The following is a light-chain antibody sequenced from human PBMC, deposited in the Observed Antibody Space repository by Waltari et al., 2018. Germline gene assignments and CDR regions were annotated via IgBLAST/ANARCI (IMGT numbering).Light chain of an antibody. V-gene: IGKV2-30*02. J-gene: IGKJ1*01. Sequence: DVVMTQSPLSLPVSLGQPASISCRSSQSLVHTDGHTYLNWFQPRPGQPPRRLIYKVSNRDSGVPDRFSGSGSDTAFTLKISRVEAEDVGIYYCMQATNWPLTFGQGTKVEIQ. CDR2: KVS. CDR1: QSLVHTDGHTY. CDR3: MQATNWPLT.